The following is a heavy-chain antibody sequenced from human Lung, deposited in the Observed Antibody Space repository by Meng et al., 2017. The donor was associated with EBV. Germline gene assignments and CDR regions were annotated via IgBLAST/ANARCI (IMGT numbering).Heavy chain of an antibody. D-gene: IGHD5-12*01. V-gene: IGHV4-39*01. Sequence: QLQLEESGSGRAKLSEPLPPPCTVSGGSISSSSYYWGWIRQPPGKGPVWIGSIYYNGDSYSNPSLKSRVTISVDRSKGQFSLKVNSVTAADTAVYYCARRMTVAIDFWGQGTLVTVSS. J-gene: IGHJ4*02. CDR2: IYYNGDS. CDR3: ARRMTVAIDF. CDR1: GGSISSSSYY.